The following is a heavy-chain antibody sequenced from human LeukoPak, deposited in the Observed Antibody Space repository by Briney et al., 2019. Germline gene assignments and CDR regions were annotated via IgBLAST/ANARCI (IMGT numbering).Heavy chain of an antibody. CDR2: ISGSGGST. J-gene: IGHJ4*02. D-gene: IGHD2-2*01. Sequence: GGSLRLSCAASGFTFSSYAMSWVRQAPGKRLEWVSAISGSGGSTYYADSVKGRFTISRDNSKNTLYLQMDSLRAEDTAVYYCAKTGDCSSTSCSKYYFDYWGQGTLVTVSS. CDR3: AKTGDCSSTSCSKYYFDY. V-gene: IGHV3-23*01. CDR1: GFTFSSYA.